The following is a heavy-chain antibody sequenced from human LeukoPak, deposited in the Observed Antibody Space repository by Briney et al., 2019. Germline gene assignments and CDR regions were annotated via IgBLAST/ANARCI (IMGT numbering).Heavy chain of an antibody. CDR2: INPSGGST. CDR3: ARERYRDSSPQDFDY. D-gene: IGHD6-13*01. J-gene: IGHJ4*02. V-gene: IGHV1-46*01. Sequence: GASVKVSCKASGYTLTSYYMHWVRHAPGQGLKWMGIINPSGGSTSYAQKFQGRVTMTRDMSTSTVYMELSSLRSEDTAVYYCARERYRDSSPQDFDYWGQGTLVTVSS. CDR1: GYTLTSYY.